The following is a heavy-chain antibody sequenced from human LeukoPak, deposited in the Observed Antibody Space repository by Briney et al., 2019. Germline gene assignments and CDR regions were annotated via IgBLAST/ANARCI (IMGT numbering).Heavy chain of an antibody. CDR2: INHSGST. V-gene: IGHV4-34*01. Sequence: SETLSLTCAVDGGSVSGYDCRCIRHPPGKGLEWIGEINHSGSTNYNPSLKSRVTISVATSKNQFSLKRSSVTAADPAVYYCARHEGRQEIHYWGQGTLVTVSS. D-gene: IGHD5-24*01. CDR1: GGSVSGYD. CDR3: ARHEGRQEIHY. J-gene: IGHJ4*02.